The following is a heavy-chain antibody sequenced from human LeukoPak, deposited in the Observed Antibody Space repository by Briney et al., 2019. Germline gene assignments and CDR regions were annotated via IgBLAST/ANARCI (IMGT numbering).Heavy chain of an antibody. CDR1: GFTFSSYA. J-gene: IGHJ5*02. CDR3: ASARYSSGWYLGWFDP. CDR2: ISYDGSNK. Sequence: GGSLRLSCAASGFTFSSYAMHWVRQAPGKGLEWVAVISYDGSNKYYADSVKGRFTISRDNSKNTLYLQMNSLRAEDTAVYYCASARYSSGWYLGWFDPWGQGTLVTVSS. V-gene: IGHV3-30-3*01. D-gene: IGHD6-19*01.